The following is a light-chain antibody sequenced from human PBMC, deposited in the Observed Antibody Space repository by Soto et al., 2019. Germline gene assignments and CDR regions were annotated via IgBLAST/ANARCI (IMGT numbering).Light chain of an antibody. J-gene: IGKJ1*01. CDR1: QTISSW. CDR2: KAS. CDR3: QHFNSYPWT. Sequence: DIQMTQSPSSLSVSVGDRVTITCRASQTISSWLAWYQQKPGKAPKLLIYKASSLESGVPSRFSGSGSGIEFTLTISSLQPDDFATYYCQHFNSYPWTFGQGTKVDI. V-gene: IGKV1-5*03.